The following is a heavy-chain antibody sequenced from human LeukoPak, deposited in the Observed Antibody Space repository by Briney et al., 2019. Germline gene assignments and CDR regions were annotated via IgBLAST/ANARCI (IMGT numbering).Heavy chain of an antibody. CDR1: GFTFSSYW. CDR3: ARNEEGDYGPYFDY. D-gene: IGHD4-17*01. V-gene: IGHV3-7*05. CDR2: IKQDGSEK. J-gene: IGHJ4*02. Sequence: PGGSLRLSCAASGFTFSSYWMSWVRQAPGKGLEWVANIKQDGSEKYYVDSVKGRFTISRDNAKNSLYLQMNSLRAEDTAVYYCARNEEGDYGPYFDYWGQGTLATVSS.